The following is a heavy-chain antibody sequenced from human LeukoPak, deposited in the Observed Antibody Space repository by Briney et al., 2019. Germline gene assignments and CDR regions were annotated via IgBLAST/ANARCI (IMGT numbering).Heavy chain of an antibody. CDR2: IGKGGDT. J-gene: IGHJ3*01. CDR3: IRDLGLSHAFGAFDV. V-gene: IGHV3-13*01. D-gene: IGHD2/OR15-2a*01. CDR1: GFTFSFYD. Sequence: GGSLRLSCAASGFTFSFYDMHWVRQATGKSLEWVSGIGKGGDTYYPESVKGRFTLSRDTGKNSLYLQMNSLSAEDTAVYYCIRDLGLSHAFGAFDVWGQGTLVTVSS.